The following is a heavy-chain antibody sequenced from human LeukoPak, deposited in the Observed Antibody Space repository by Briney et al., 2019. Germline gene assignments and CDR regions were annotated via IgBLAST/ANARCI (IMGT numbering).Heavy chain of an antibody. CDR1: GFTFSSYA. D-gene: IGHD2-15*01. CDR2: ISGSGGST. J-gene: IGHJ4*02. CDR3: ARSYCSGGSCYFTGIDY. V-gene: IGHV3-23*01. Sequence: PGGSLRLSCAASGFTFSSYAMSWVRQAPGKGLEWVSAISGSGGSTYYADSVKGRFTISRDNAKNSLYLQMSSLRAEDTAVYYCARSYCSGGSCYFTGIDYWGQGTLVTVSS.